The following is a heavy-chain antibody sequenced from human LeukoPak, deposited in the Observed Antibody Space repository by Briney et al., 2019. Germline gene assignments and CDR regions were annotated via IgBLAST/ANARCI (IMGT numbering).Heavy chain of an antibody. J-gene: IGHJ4*02. CDR3: ARNRAYYSDSSGPSYFRY. CDR2: INHSGST. V-gene: IGHV4-34*01. Sequence: SETLSLTCAVYGGSFSGYCWSWIRQPPGKGLEWIGEINHSGSTNYNPSLKSRVTISVDASKNQFSLKLSSVTAADTAVYYCARNRAYYSDSSGPSYFRYWGQGNLVTVSS. CDR1: GGSFSGYC. D-gene: IGHD3-22*01.